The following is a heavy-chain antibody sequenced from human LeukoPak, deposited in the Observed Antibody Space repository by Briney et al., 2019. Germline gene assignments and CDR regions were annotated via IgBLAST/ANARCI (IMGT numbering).Heavy chain of an antibody. CDR2: IWYDGSDN. V-gene: IGHV3-33*01. CDR3: ARGYPDY. CDR1: GFPFSSHG. J-gene: IGHJ4*02. D-gene: IGHD3-16*02. Sequence: PGGSLRLSCEASGFPFSSHGMHWVRQAPGKGLEWVAFIWYDGSDNYYAESVKGRFTISRDNSKNTLYLQMNSLRAEDTAVYYCARGYPDYWGQGTLVTVSS.